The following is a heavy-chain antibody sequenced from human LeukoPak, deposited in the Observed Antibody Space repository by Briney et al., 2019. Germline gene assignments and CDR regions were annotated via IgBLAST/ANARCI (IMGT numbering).Heavy chain of an antibody. CDR2: IYHSGST. CDR3: ARLYSSGWALHFDY. V-gene: IGHV4-59*08. CDR1: GGSISSYY. J-gene: IGHJ4*02. D-gene: IGHD6-19*01. Sequence: SETLSLTCIVSGGSISSYYWSWIRQPPGKGLEWIGYIYHSGSTNYKPSLKSRVTISVDTSKNQFSLKLSSVTAADTAVYYCARLYSSGWALHFDYWGQGTLVTVSS.